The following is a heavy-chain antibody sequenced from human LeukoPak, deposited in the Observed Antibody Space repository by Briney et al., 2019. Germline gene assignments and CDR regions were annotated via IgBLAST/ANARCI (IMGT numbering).Heavy chain of an antibody. J-gene: IGHJ3*02. D-gene: IGHD5-18*01. CDR3: ARHPDTADAFDI. CDR1: GGSISSSSYY. Sequence: SETLSLTCTVSGGSISSSSYYWGWIRQPPGKGLEWIGSIYYSGGTYYNPSLKSRVTISVDTSKNQFSLKLSSVTAADTAVYYCARHPDTADAFDIWGQGTMVTVSS. CDR2: IYYSGGT. V-gene: IGHV4-39*01.